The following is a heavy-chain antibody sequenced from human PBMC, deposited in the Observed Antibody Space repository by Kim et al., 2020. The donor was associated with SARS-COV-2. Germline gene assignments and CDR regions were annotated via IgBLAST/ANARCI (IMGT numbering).Heavy chain of an antibody. CDR2: IYSGGST. D-gene: IGHD2-15*01. Sequence: GGSLRLSCAASGFTVSSNYMSWVRQAPGKGLEWVSVIYSGGSTYYADSVKGRSTISRDTSKNTMYLQMNSLRAEYTTVYYCARDRYCSGGSCSLPGYYYYYYGMDVWGQGTTVTVSS. CDR1: GFTVSSNY. CDR3: ARDRYCSGGSCSLPGYYYYYYGMDV. V-gene: IGHV3-53*01. J-gene: IGHJ6*02.